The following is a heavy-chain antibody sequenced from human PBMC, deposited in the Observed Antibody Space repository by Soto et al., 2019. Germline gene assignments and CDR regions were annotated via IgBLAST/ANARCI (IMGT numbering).Heavy chain of an antibody. CDR3: ARALRYFDWLFRLYYGMDV. V-gene: IGHV1-8*01. CDR1: GYTFTSYD. CDR2: MNPNSGNT. Sequence: ASVNVSCKASGYTFTSYDINWVRQATGQGLEWIGWMNPNSGNTGYAQKFQGRVTMTRNTSISTAYMELSILRSEDTAVYYCARALRYFDWLFRLYYGMDVWGQGTTVTVSS. D-gene: IGHD3-9*01. J-gene: IGHJ6*02.